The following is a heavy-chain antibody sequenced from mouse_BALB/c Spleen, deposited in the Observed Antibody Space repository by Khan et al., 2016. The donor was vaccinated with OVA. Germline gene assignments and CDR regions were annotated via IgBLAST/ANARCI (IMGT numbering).Heavy chain of an antibody. CDR1: GYSLTGYY. CDR2: ISCYNGVI. CDR3: ARGDYYGSSSFAY. Sequence: LVKTGASVKISCKASGYSLTGYYMHWVKQSHGKSLEWIGYISCYNGVISYNQKFKGKATFTVDTSSSTAYMQVNSLTSEDSAVYYCARGDYYGSSSFAYGGQGTLVTVSA. D-gene: IGHD1-1*01. J-gene: IGHJ3*01. V-gene: IGHV1S34*01.